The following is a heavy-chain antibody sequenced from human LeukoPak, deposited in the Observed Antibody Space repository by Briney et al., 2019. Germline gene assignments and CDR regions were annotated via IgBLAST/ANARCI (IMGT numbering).Heavy chain of an antibody. CDR1: GYTFTSYG. CDR3: ARPERPSRYYYGSSTGTMDAFDI. D-gene: IGHD3-22*01. J-gene: IGHJ3*02. CDR2: INPNSGGT. V-gene: IGHV1-2*02. Sequence: ASVKVSCKASGYTFTSYGISWVRQAPGRGLEWMGWINPNSGGTHYAQKFQGRVTMTRDTSISTAYMELSRLRSDDTAVYYCARPERPSRYYYGSSTGTMDAFDIWGQGTMVTVSS.